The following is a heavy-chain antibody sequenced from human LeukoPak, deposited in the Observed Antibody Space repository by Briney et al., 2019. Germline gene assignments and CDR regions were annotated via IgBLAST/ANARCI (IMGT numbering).Heavy chain of an antibody. V-gene: IGHV3-23*01. CDR3: AKDSVSYGSRGMADY. D-gene: IGHD3-10*01. Sequence: PGGSLRLSCAASGFTFSSYAMSWVRQAPGKGLEWVSAISGSGGSTYYADSVKGRFTISRDNSKNTLYLQMNSLRAEDTAVYYCAKDSVSYGSRGMADYWGQGTLVTVSS. CDR1: GFTFSSYA. CDR2: ISGSGGST. J-gene: IGHJ4*02.